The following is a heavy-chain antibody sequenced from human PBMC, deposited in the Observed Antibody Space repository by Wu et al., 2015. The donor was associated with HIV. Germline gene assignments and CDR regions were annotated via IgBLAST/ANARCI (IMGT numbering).Heavy chain of an antibody. V-gene: IGHV1-8*02. CDR2: VNPATGET. CDR1: GYTFTNHH. Sequence: QVQLVQSGPELRRPGASVKVSCKTSGYTFTNHHITWVRQATGLGLEWVGWVNPATGETDCAQKFQGRVTITRDTSIDTTYMEVTSLTSVDTAVYYCARVATVSSWLVRGNFYYYFQWTSGAKGPRSPSL. J-gene: IGHJ6*03. D-gene: IGHD6-19*01. CDR3: ARVATVSSWLVRGNFYYYFQWTS.